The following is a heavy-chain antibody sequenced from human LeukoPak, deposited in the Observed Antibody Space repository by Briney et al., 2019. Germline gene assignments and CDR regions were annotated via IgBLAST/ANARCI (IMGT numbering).Heavy chain of an antibody. CDR1: GFTVSSNY. CDR3: ARAFSSGYFYHYGMDV. Sequence: GGSLRLSCAASGFTVSSNYMSWGRQAPGKGLEWVSLIYSGGSSYYADSVKGRFTISRDTSKNTLYLQMNSLRADDTAVYYCARAFSSGYFYHYGMDVWGQGTTVTVSS. V-gene: IGHV3-53*01. D-gene: IGHD6-6*01. CDR2: IYSGGSS. J-gene: IGHJ6*02.